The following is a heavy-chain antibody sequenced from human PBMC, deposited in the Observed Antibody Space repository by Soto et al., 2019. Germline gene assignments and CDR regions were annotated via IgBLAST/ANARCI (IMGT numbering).Heavy chain of an antibody. D-gene: IGHD3-22*01. CDR1: GFSLSTSGVG. CDR3: VRDSSGYYGFDY. CDR2: IYWDDDK. V-gene: IGHV2-5*02. J-gene: IGHJ4*02. Sequence: QITLKESGPTLVKPTQTLTLTCTFSGFSLSTSGVGVGWIRQPPGKALEWLALIYWDDDKRYSPSLKNRLTITKDTPKNQVVLTMTNMDPVDTATYYCVRDSSGYYGFDYWGQGTLVTVSS.